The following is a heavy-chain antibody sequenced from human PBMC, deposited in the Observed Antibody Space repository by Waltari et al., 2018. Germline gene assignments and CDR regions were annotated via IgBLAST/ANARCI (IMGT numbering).Heavy chain of an antibody. CDR1: GFTFSSSG. Sequence: QVQLVESGGGVVQPGRSLRLSCAASGFTFSSSGMHWVRQAPGKGLEWVAVISYDGSNKYYADSVKGRFTISRDNSKNTLYLQMNSLRAEDTAVYYCAKDHYYDFWSGYRYYYYMDVWGKGTTVTISS. J-gene: IGHJ6*03. CDR2: ISYDGSNK. CDR3: AKDHYYDFWSGYRYYYYMDV. V-gene: IGHV3-30*18. D-gene: IGHD3-3*01.